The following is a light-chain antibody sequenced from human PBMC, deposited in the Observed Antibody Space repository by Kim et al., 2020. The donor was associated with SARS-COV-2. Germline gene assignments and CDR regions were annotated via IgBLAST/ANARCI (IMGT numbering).Light chain of an antibody. CDR2: NDN. J-gene: IGLJ2*01. CDR1: SSNIGSNS. CDR3: AAWDDSLIAVV. V-gene: IGLV1-44*01. Sequence: GQTVIISGSGSSSNIGSNSVYWYQQLPGMAPKLLIYNDNQRPSGVPDRFSGSKSGTSASLAVSGLQSDDEADFHCAAWDDSLIAVVFGGGTQLTVL.